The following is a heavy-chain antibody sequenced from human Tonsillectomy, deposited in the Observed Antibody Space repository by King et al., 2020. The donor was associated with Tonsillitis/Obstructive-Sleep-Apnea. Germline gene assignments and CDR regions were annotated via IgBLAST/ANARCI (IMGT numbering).Heavy chain of an antibody. V-gene: IGHV2-5*02. Sequence: TLKESGPTLVKPTQTLPLTCPFSGFSLRTSGVGVGWIRQPPGKALEWLALIYWDDDKRYSPSLKSRLTITKETSKHQVVLTMTNMAPVDTATYFCALEVDTAMVPGAFDYWGQGTLVTVSS. J-gene: IGHJ4*02. CDR2: IYWDDDK. CDR3: ALEVDTAMVPGAFDY. D-gene: IGHD5-18*01. CDR1: GFSLRTSGVG.